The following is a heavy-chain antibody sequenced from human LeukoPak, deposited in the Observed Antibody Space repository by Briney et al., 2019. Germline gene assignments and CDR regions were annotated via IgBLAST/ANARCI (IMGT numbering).Heavy chain of an antibody. D-gene: IGHD3-10*01. Sequence: ASVKVSCKASGYTFTSYGISWVRQAPGQGLEWVGWISAYNGNTNYAQKLQGRVTMTTDTSTSTAYMELRSLRSDDTAVYYCATPIGFGDAFDIWGQGTMVTVSS. CDR2: ISAYNGNT. J-gene: IGHJ3*02. V-gene: IGHV1-18*01. CDR3: ATPIGFGDAFDI. CDR1: GYTFTSYG.